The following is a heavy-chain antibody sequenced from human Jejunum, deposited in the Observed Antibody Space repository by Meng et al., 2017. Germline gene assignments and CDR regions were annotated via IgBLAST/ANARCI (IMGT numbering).Heavy chain of an antibody. D-gene: IGHD2-15*01. CDR2: INPDSGGT. CDR3: ARAPDYSDNWFDP. CDR1: GYTFTGYY. J-gene: IGHJ5*02. V-gene: IGHV1-2*06. Sequence: QVQLVQSGAEVKKPGASVKVSCKASGYTFTGYYMHWVRQAPGQGLEWMGRINPDSGGTTFAQKFQGRVTMTRDTSISTAYMELSRLTSDDTAVYYCARAPDYSDNWFDPWGQGTLVTVSS.